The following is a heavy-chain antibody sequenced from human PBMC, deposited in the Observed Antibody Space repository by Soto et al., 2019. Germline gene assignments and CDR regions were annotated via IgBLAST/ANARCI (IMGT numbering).Heavy chain of an antibody. D-gene: IGHD6-19*01. V-gene: IGHV4-39*01. CDR3: ARQIHFSGWLRHLDS. CDR1: GGSINNSDYY. Sequence: PSETLSLTCTVSGGSINNSDYYWAWIRQPPGKGLEWIGSIHYSGSVYYNPSLKSRVTMSVDTSKNQFSLKMTSVTAADTTVYYCARQIHFSGWLRHLDSWGQGTLVT. J-gene: IGHJ4*02. CDR2: IHYSGSV.